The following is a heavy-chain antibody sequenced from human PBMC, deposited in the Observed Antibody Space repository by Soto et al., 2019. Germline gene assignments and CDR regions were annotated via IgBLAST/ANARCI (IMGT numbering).Heavy chain of an antibody. D-gene: IGHD2-21*01. CDR1: GYSFSSYG. CDR3: ARGELAYDFDS. V-gene: IGHV1-18*01. J-gene: IGHJ4*02. Sequence: QVQLVQSGAEVKKPGASVKVSCKASGYSFSSYGVNWVRQAPGQGLEWLGWISAYNDNTNYAQKFQGRVTMTTDTSTSTGYMELRSLRFDDPAVYYCARGELAYDFDSWGQGTLVTVSS. CDR2: ISAYNDNT.